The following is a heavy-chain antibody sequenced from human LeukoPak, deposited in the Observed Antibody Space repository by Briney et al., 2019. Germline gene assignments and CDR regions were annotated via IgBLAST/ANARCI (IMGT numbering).Heavy chain of an antibody. CDR2: IRNDGSNK. V-gene: IGHV3-30*02. CDR3: ARVYYYDSSGYLNPFDY. D-gene: IGHD3-22*01. Sequence: GGAPRLSCAASVFTFCSSGMHCGCQSPGKRVWRVSFIRNDGSNKYYADSVKDRFTISRDNSKNTLYLQMNSLRAEDTAVYYCARVYYYDSSGYLNPFDYWGQGTLVTVSS. J-gene: IGHJ4*02. CDR1: VFTFCSSG.